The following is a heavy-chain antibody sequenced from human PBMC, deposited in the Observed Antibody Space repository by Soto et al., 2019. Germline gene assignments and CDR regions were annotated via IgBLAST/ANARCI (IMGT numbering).Heavy chain of an antibody. CDR2: IYYSGST. J-gene: IGHJ6*02. Sequence: SETLSLTCTVSGGSISSSSYYWGWIRQPPGKGLEWIGSIYYSGSTYYNPSLKNRVTISVDTSKNKFSLKLSSVTAADTAVYYCARESWNDYYYYYGMEVWGQGTTVTVFS. CDR3: ARESWNDYYYYYGMEV. V-gene: IGHV4-39*07. CDR1: GGSISSSSYY. D-gene: IGHD1-1*01.